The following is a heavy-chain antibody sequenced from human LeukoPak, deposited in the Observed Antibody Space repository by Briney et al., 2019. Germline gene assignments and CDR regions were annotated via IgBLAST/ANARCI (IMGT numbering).Heavy chain of an antibody. CDR2: ISGSGAST. J-gene: IGHJ4*02. CDR1: GFTFSSYA. D-gene: IGHD3-22*01. Sequence: GGSLRLSCAASGFTFSSYAMSWVRQAPGKGLEWVSTISGSGASTYYADSVKGRFTISRDNSKNTLYLQMNSLRGEDTAVYYCAKQPGSVVDSSGSLSRHWGQGTLVTVSS. CDR3: AKQPGSVVDSSGSLSRH. V-gene: IGHV3-23*01.